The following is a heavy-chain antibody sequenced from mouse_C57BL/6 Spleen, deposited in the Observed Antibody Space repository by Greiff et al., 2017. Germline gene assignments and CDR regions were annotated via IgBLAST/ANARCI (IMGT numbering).Heavy chain of an antibody. V-gene: IGHV2-5*01. Sequence: VQVVESGPGLVQPSQSLSITCTVSGFSLTSYGVHWVRQSPGKGLEWLGVIWRGGSTDYNAAFMSRLSITKDNSKSQVFFKMNSLQADDTAIYYCAKNKNSNYDYYAMDYWGQGTSVTVSS. CDR2: IWRGGST. D-gene: IGHD2-5*01. J-gene: IGHJ4*01. CDR3: AKNKNSNYDYYAMDY. CDR1: GFSLTSYG.